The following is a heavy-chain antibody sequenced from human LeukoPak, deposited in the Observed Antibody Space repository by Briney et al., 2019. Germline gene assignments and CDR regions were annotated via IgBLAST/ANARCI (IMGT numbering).Heavy chain of an antibody. D-gene: IGHD3-9*01. CDR2: ISSSGSYI. CDR3: ASGFTISPDAFDI. V-gene: IGHV3-21*01. J-gene: IGHJ3*02. Sequence: GGSLRLSCAASGFTSSSYSMNWVRQAPGKGRERVSSISSSGSYIYYADSVEGRFTISRDNAKNSLYLQMNSLRAEDTAVYYCASGFTISPDAFDIWGQGTMVTVSS. CDR1: GFTSSSYS.